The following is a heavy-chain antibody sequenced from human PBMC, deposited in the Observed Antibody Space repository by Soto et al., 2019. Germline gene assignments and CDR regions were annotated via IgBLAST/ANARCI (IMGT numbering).Heavy chain of an antibody. J-gene: IGHJ4*02. CDR2: INSDGSST. CDR1: GFTFSSYW. V-gene: IGHV3-74*01. D-gene: IGHD3-22*01. Sequence: GGSLRLSCAASGFTFSSYWMHWVRQAPGKGLVWVSRINSDGSSTSYADSVKGRFTISRDNAKNTLYLQMNSLRAEDTAVYYCARWYYDSSGYYSPSFDYWGQGTLVTVSS. CDR3: ARWYYDSSGYYSPSFDY.